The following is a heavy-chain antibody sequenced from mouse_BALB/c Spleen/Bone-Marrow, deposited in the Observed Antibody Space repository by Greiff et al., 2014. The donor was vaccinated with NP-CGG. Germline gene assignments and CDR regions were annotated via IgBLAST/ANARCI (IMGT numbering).Heavy chain of an antibody. Sequence: QVQLKGSGAELGKPGASVKLSCKTSGYTFTSYWIQWGKQRPGQGLGGMGKIFPGPGTTYSKEKFKGKAKRTMTTAPSTAYMHLSGRTLEAAAANFCERRRGNGRVLDYGGQGTSVTVSS. CDR2: IFPGPGTT. CDR1: GYTFTSYW. V-gene: IGHV1S132*01. J-gene: IGHJ4*01. CDR3: ERRRGNGRVLDY.